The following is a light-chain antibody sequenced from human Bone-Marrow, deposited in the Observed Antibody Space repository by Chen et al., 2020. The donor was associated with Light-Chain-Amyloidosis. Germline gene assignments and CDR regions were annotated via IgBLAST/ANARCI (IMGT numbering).Light chain of an antibody. J-gene: IGKJ1*01. CDR3: QQYNDWPRT. Sequence: EIVMTQSPATLSVSPGERATLSCRASQSVGSKLAWYQQKPGQAPRLLTYGASTRATGVAARFSGSGSGTEFTLTISSLQSEDFAVYYCQQYNDWPRTVGQGTKVEIK. CDR2: GAS. CDR1: QSVGSK. V-gene: IGKV3-15*01.